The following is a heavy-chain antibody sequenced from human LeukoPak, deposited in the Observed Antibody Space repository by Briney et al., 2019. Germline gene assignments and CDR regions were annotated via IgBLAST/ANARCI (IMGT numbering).Heavy chain of an antibody. CDR2: IYYSGST. CDR1: GGSISSYY. Sequence: SETLSLTCTVSGGSISSYYWSWIRQPPGKGLEWIGYIYYSGSTNYNPSLKSRVTISVDTSKNQFSLKLSSVTAADTAVYHCERHGRGEGPYSGYRECDYWGQGTLVTVSS. J-gene: IGHJ4*02. CDR3: ERHGRGEGPYSGYRECDY. V-gene: IGHV4-59*08. D-gene: IGHD5-12*01.